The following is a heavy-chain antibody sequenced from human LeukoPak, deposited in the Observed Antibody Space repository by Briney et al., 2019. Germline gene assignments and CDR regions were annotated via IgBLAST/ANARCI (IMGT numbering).Heavy chain of an antibody. Sequence: SETLSLTCAVYGGSFSGYYWTWIRQPPGKGLEWIGEINHSGSTNYNPSLQSRVTISVDTSKNQFSLKVSSVTAADTAVYYCARGDSSGSYYAPLDYWGRGTLVAVSS. V-gene: IGHV4-34*01. CDR3: ARGDSSGSYYAPLDY. J-gene: IGHJ4*02. D-gene: IGHD3-10*01. CDR1: GGSFSGYY. CDR2: INHSGST.